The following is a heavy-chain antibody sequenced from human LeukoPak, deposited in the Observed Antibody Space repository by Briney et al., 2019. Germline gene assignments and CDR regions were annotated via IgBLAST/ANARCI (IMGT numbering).Heavy chain of an antibody. CDR3: ARAGSGCRYWFDP. J-gene: IGHJ5*02. Sequence: GGSLRLSSAAAGFTFSSYEMNWVRQAPGKGLEWVSYISSSGSTIYYADSVKGRFTISRDNAKNSLYLQMNSPRAEDTAVYYCARAGSGCRYWFDPWGQGTLVTVSS. V-gene: IGHV3-48*03. CDR1: GFTFSSYE. CDR2: ISSSGSTI. D-gene: IGHD3-22*01.